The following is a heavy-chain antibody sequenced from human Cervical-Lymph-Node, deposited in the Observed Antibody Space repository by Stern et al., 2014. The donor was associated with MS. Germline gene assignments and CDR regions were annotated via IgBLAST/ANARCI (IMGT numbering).Heavy chain of an antibody. D-gene: IGHD3-16*02. J-gene: IGHJ4*02. CDR3: ARAGPYDYIWGNFRHRAFYFDS. CDR1: SGFIRNNY. V-gene: IGHV4-59*01. CDR2: LSYSRSP. Sequence: QVPLQESGPGLVKPSETLSLMCTFSSGFIRNNYRSWIRLPQAKGLAWVGLLSYSRSPYYNPTLKSRVTISLDTSKNQLSLRLSSVTAADTAVYYCARAGPYDYIWGNFRHRAFYFDSWGQGALVTVSS.